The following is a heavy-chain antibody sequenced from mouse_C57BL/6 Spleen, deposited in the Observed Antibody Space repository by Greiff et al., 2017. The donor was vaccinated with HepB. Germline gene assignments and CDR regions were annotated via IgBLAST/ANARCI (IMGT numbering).Heavy chain of an antibody. V-gene: IGHV1-18*01. CDR1: GYTFTDYN. Sequence: VQLKQSGPELVKPGASVKIPCKASGYTFTDYNMDWVKQSHGKSLEWIGDINPNNGGTIYNQKFKGKATLTVDKSSSTAYMELRSLTSEDTAVYYCARFVPFYYYAMDYWGQGTSVTVSS. CDR2: INPNNGGT. CDR3: ARFVPFYYYAMDY. J-gene: IGHJ4*01.